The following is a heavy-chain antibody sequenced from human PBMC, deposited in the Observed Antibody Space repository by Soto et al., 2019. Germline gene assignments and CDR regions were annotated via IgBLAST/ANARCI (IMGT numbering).Heavy chain of an antibody. V-gene: IGHV4-4*02. J-gene: IGHJ4*02. Sequence: PSETLSLTCAVSGGSFASNNWWTWVRQPPGQGLEWIGEIYRTGSTNYNPSLKSRVTISLDKSENQFSLKVTSLTAADTAVYYCASRDPGTSVDYWGQGTLVTVSS. CDR2: IYRTGST. D-gene: IGHD1-7*01. CDR3: ASRDPGTSVDY. CDR1: GGSFASNNW.